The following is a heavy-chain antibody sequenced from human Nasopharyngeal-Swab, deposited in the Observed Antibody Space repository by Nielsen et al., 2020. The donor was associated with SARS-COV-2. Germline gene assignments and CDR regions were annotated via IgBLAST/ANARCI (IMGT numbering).Heavy chain of an antibody. CDR2: IGTAGDP. D-gene: IGHD2-8*01. Sequence: GESLKISCAASGFTFSSYDMHWVRQATGKGLEWVSAIGTAGDPYYPGSVKGRFTISRDNAKNSLYLQMNGLRAEDTAVYYCARPLYVDGHHIDYWGQGTLVTVSS. CDR1: GFTFSSYD. J-gene: IGHJ4*02. V-gene: IGHV3-13*05. CDR3: ARPLYVDGHHIDY.